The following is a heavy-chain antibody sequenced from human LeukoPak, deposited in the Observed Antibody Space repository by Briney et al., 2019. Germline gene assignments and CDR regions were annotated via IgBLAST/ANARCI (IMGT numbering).Heavy chain of an antibody. J-gene: IGHJ4*02. CDR1: GFTFSSYS. CDR3: ARYDDYGAHFDY. Sequence: GGSLRLSCAASGFTFSSYSMNWVRQAPGKGLEWVSSISSSSSYIYYADSVKGRFTISRDNAKNSLYLQMNSLRAEDTAVYYCARYDDYGAHFDYWGQGTLVTVSS. D-gene: IGHD4-17*01. V-gene: IGHV3-21*01. CDR2: ISSSSSYI.